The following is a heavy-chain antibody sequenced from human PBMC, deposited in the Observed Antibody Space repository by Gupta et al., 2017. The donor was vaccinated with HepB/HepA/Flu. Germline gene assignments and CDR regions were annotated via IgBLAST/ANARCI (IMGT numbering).Heavy chain of an antibody. Sequence: EVQLVESGGGLVQPGGSLRLPCAASEFTFSTYSMNWVRQAPGKGLEWVSYITSSSDNIYYADSVKGRFTISRDNAKNSLYLQMNSLRDEDTAVYYCARATNHYYYYFYMDVWGKGTTVTVSS. CDR3: ARATNHYYYYFYMDV. CDR2: ITSSSDNI. J-gene: IGHJ6*03. V-gene: IGHV3-48*02. CDR1: EFTFSTYS.